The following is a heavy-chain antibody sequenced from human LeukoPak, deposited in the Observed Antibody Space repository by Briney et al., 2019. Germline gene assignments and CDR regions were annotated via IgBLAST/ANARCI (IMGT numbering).Heavy chain of an antibody. CDR1: GFTFSSYE. V-gene: IGHV3-48*03. D-gene: IGHD4-17*01. CDR3: ALTTVTPDDY. CDR2: ISSSCSTI. J-gene: IGHJ4*02. Sequence: GGSLILSCAASGFTFSSYEMNWVRQAPGKGLEWVSYISSSCSTIYYADSVKGRFTISRDNAKKSLYLQMNSLRAEDTAVYYCALTTVTPDDYWGQGPLVTVSS.